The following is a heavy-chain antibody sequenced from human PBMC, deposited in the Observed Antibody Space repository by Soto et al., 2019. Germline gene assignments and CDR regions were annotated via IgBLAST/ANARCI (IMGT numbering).Heavy chain of an antibody. J-gene: IGHJ4*02. CDR2: ISYDGSNK. D-gene: IGHD2-15*01. V-gene: IGHV3-30*18. CDR3: AKDLAEGYCSGGSCYSWDFDY. Sequence: GGSLRLSCAASGFTFSSYGMHWVRQAPGKGLEWVAVISYDGSNKYYADSVKGRFTISRDNSKNTLYLQMNSLRAEDTAVYYCAKDLAEGYCSGGSCYSWDFDYWGQGTLVTVSS. CDR1: GFTFSSYG.